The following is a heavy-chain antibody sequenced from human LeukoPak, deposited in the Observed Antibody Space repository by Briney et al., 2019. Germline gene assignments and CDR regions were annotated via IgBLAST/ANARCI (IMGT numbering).Heavy chain of an antibody. CDR3: ARRIAKATSKFDP. CDR2: INPNSGGT. CDR1: GYTFTGYD. Sequence: GPSVKVSCKASGYTFTGYDMHWVRQAPGQGLEWMGWINPNSGGTNYAQKFQGRVTMTRDTSISTAYMELSRLRSDDTAVYYCARRIAKATSKFDPWGQGTLVTVSS. J-gene: IGHJ5*02. V-gene: IGHV1-2*02. D-gene: IGHD6-13*01.